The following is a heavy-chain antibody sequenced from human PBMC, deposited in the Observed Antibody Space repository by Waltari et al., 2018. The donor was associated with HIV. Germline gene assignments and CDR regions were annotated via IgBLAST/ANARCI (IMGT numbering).Heavy chain of an antibody. CDR1: GGSISSGSYY. V-gene: IGHV4-61*02. CDR3: ARVGAREN. D-gene: IGHD1-26*01. CDR2: IYTSGST. J-gene: IGHJ4*02. Sequence: QVQLQESGPGLVKPSQTLSLTCTVSGGSISSGSYYWTWIRQPAGKGLEWIGRIYTSGSTNYNPSLKSRVTISVDTSKNQFSLKLSSVTAADTAVYYCARVGARENWGQGTLVTVSS.